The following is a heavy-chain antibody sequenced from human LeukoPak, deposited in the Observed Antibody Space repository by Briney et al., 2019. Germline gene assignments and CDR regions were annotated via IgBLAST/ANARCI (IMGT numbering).Heavy chain of an antibody. Sequence: SETLSLTCAVYGGSITGYYWSWISQPPGKGLEWIGEINHSGSTNYNPSLMSRVTISVDTSKNQFYLRLSSVTAADTAVYYCARGPDSGSYYAWFDPWGQGTLVTVSS. V-gene: IGHV4-34*01. CDR1: GGSITGYY. J-gene: IGHJ5*02. D-gene: IGHD1-26*01. CDR3: ARGPDSGSYYAWFDP. CDR2: INHSGST.